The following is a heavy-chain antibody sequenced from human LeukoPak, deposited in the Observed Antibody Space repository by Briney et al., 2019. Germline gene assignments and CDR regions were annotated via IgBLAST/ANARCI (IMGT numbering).Heavy chain of an antibody. CDR1: GYTFTGYY. V-gene: IGHV1-2*02. Sequence: GASVKVSCKASGYTFTGYYMHWVRQAPGQGLEWMGWINPNSGGTNYAQKFQGRVTMTRDTSISTAYMELSRLRSDDTAVYYCARDTSYGDYGSDYWGQGTLVTVSS. J-gene: IGHJ4*02. CDR2: INPNSGGT. CDR3: ARDTSYGDYGSDY. D-gene: IGHD4-17*01.